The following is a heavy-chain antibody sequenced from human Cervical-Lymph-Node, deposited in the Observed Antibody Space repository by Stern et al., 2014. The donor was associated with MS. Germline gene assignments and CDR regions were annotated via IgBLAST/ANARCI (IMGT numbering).Heavy chain of an antibody. CDR1: CGSISSGGYS. Sequence: QLQLQESGSGLVKPSQTLSLTCAVSCGSISSGGYSWSWLRQPPEKGLAWIGDIYHSGSTYYNPSLKSRVTISVDRSKNQFSLKLSSVTAADTAVYYCARSSTVTPNAFDIWGQGTMVTVSS. CDR3: ARSSTVTPNAFDI. D-gene: IGHD4-17*01. V-gene: IGHV4-30-2*01. CDR2: IYHSGST. J-gene: IGHJ3*02.